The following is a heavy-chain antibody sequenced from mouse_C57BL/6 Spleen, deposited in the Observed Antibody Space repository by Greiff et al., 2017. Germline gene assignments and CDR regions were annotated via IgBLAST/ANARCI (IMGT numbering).Heavy chain of an antibody. Sequence: QVQLQQPGAELVKPGASVKLSCKASGYTFTSYWMQWVKQRPGQGLEWIGEIDPSDSYTNYNQKFKGKATLTVDTSSSTAYMQLSSLTSEDSAVYYCARGGGTVAYWGQGTLVTVSA. CDR1: GYTFTSYW. CDR3: ARGGGTVAY. J-gene: IGHJ3*01. D-gene: IGHD1-1*01. V-gene: IGHV1-50*01. CDR2: IDPSDSYT.